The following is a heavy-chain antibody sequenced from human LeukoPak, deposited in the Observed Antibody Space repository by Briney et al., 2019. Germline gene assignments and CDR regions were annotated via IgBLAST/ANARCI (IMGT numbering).Heavy chain of an antibody. D-gene: IGHD3-16*01. J-gene: IGHJ6*03. CDR1: GGSFSSYY. CDR3: ARAHMITSYYYYYYMDV. CDR2: IYYSGST. V-gene: IGHV4-59*01. Sequence: TSETLSLTCAVYGGSFSSYYWSWIRQPPGKGLEWIGYIYYSGSTNYNPSLKSRVIISVDTSKNQFSLKLSSVTAADTVVYYCARAHMITSYYYYYYMDVWGKGTTVTVSS.